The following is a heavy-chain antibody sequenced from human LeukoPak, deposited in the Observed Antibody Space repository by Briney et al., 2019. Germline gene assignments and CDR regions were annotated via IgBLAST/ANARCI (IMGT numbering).Heavy chain of an antibody. CDR1: GFTFSSYA. CDR3: AKDRGLRFLEWLLSAIDFDY. D-gene: IGHD3-3*01. J-gene: IGHJ4*02. CDR2: ISGSGGST. V-gene: IGHV3-23*01. Sequence: GGSLRLSCAASGFTFSSYAMSWVCQAPGKGLEWVSAISGSGGSTYYADSVKGRFTISRDNSKNTLYLQMNSLRAEDTAVYYCAKDRGLRFLEWLLSAIDFDYWGQGTLVTVSS.